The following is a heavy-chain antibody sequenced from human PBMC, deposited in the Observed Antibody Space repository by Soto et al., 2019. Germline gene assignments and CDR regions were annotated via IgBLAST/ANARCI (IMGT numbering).Heavy chain of an antibody. J-gene: IGHJ4*02. Sequence: PSETLSLTCTVSGGSIRPFYWSWVRQPPGKGMEWIGYLYYSGNTNYNPSLKSRVTISVDASKNQVSLRLTSVTAAETAVYYCARVGGVAARTFDYWGQGTVVTASS. CDR3: ARVGGVAARTFDY. V-gene: IGHV4-59*01. CDR1: GGSIRPFY. CDR2: LYYSGNT. D-gene: IGHD2-15*01.